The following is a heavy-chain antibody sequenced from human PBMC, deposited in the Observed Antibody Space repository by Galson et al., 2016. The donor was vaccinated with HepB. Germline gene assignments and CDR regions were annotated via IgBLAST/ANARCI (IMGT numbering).Heavy chain of an antibody. CDR2: IPKDGRDI. D-gene: IGHD2-21*01. V-gene: IGHV3-33*03. CDR1: GFRFSDHG. J-gene: IGHJ4*02. Sequence: SLRLSCAASGFRFSDHGMHWVRQAPGRGLEWVAVIPKDGRDIQYVGSVKGRFSVSRDNSKNTLFLQMNSLREEDTAVYFCAKVDCGRKCPGDFWGQGTQVTVSS. CDR3: AKVDCGRKCPGDF.